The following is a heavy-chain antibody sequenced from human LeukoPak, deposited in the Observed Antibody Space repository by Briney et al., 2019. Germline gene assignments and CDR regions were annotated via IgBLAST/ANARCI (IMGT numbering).Heavy chain of an antibody. D-gene: IGHD5-24*01. V-gene: IGHV3-23*01. CDR3: AKGGWLQWNYFDY. CDR2: ISGSGGST. CDR1: GFAFSSYA. Sequence: GGSLRLSCAASGFAFSSYAMSWVRQAPGKGLEWVSAISGSGGSTYYADSVKGRFTISRDNSKNTLYLQMNSLRAEDTAVYYCAKGGWLQWNYFDYWGQGTLVTVSS. J-gene: IGHJ4*02.